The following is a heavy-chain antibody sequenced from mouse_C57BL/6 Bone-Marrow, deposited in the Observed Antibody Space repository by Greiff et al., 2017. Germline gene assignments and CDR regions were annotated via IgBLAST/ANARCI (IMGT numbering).Heavy chain of an antibody. J-gene: IGHJ2*01. D-gene: IGHD1-1*01. CDR1: GYTFTSYW. CDR2: IYPGSGSS. Sequence: QVQLQQPGAELVKPGASVKMSCKASGYTFTSYWITWVKQRPGQGLEWIGDIYPGSGSSNYNEKFKSKATLTVDTSSSKAYMQLSSLTSEDSAVYYCARWGTTYFDYWGQGTTLTVSS. CDR3: ARWGTTYFDY. V-gene: IGHV1-55*01.